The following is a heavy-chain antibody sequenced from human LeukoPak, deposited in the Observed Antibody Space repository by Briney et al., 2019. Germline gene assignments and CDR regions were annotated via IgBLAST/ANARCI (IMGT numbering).Heavy chain of an antibody. CDR3: AKFSVAYVARDWFDP. J-gene: IGHJ5*02. D-gene: IGHD2-21*01. Sequence: PGGSLRLSCAASGFSFRNYWMGWVRQAPGKGLEWVSVISGNGGSTYYADSVKGRFTISRDNSKNTLYLQMNSLRAEDTAVYYCAKFSVAYVARDWFDPWGQGTLVTVSS. CDR2: ISGNGGST. V-gene: IGHV3-23*01. CDR1: GFSFRNYW.